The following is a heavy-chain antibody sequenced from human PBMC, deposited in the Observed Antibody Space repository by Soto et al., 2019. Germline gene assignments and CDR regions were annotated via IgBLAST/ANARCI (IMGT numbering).Heavy chain of an antibody. J-gene: IGHJ5*02. V-gene: IGHV1-18*01. D-gene: IGHD2-2*01. CDR2: ISAYNGNT. CDR3: ARDKGHCISTSCLTQGVPIPNWFDP. CDR1: GYTFTSYG. Sequence: QVQLVQSGAEVKKPGASVKVSCKASGYTFTSYGISWVRQAPGQGLEWMGWISAYNGNTNYAQKLQGRVTMTTDTSTSTAYMELRSLRSDDTAVYYSARDKGHCISTSCLTQGVPIPNWFDPWGQGTLVTVSS.